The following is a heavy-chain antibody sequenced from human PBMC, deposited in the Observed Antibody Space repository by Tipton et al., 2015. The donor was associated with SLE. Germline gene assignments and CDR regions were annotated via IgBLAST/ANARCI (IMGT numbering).Heavy chain of an antibody. D-gene: IGHD1-26*01. Sequence: VQLVQSGAEVKKPGESLKISCKGSGYSFTNYWIGWVRQMPGKGLEWMGIIYPGDSDTRYSPSFQGQVTISADKSISTAYLQWSSLKASDTAMYYCARHYSRWGPRGDAFDIWGQGTMVTVSS. CDR1: GYSFTNYW. J-gene: IGHJ3*02. CDR3: ARHYSRWGPRGDAFDI. CDR2: IYPGDSDT. V-gene: IGHV5-51*01.